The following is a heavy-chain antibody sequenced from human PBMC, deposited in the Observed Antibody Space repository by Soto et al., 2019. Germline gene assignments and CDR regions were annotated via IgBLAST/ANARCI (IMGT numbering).Heavy chain of an antibody. V-gene: IGHV1-2*04. J-gene: IGHJ6*02. CDR2: INPNSGGT. Sequence: QVQLIQSGAEVKKPGASVKVSCKASGYTFTGHYIHWVRQPPGQGLEWIGWINPNSGGTTLAQKFQGWVTMTRDTSVRTSYREVISLRSDDTAMYYCARGSDAVVSSSLWGGDNDYGMHIWVQRTAVTVPS. D-gene: IGHD2-21*01. CDR1: GYTFTGHY. CDR3: ARGSDAVVSSSLWGGDNDYGMHI.